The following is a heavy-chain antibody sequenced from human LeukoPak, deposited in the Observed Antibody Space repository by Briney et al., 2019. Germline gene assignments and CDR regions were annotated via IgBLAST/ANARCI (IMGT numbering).Heavy chain of an antibody. J-gene: IGHJ4*02. D-gene: IGHD6-6*01. V-gene: IGHV1-18*01. CDR3: ARELYSSSSGYNDY. CDR1: GYTFTSYD. CDR2: ISAYNGNT. Sequence: ASVKVSCKASGYTFTSYDINWVRQATGQGLEWMGWISAYNGNTNYAQKLQGRVTMTTDTSTSTAYMELRSLRSDDTAVYYCARELYSSSSGYNDYWGQGTLVTVSS.